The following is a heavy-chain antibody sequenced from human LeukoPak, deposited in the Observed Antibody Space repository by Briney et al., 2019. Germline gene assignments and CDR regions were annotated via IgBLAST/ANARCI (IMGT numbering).Heavy chain of an antibody. CDR1: GFTFSSYA. D-gene: IGHD3-10*01. CDR2: INGGGGST. J-gene: IGHJ4*02. CDR3: AKDDAWLRFGE. V-gene: IGHV3-23*01. Sequence: GGSLRLSCAASGFTFSSYAMNWVRQAPGKGLEWVSAINGGGGSTYYADSVKGRFTISRDNSKNTLYLEVISLTAEDTAVYYCAKDDAWLRFGEWSQGTLVTVSS.